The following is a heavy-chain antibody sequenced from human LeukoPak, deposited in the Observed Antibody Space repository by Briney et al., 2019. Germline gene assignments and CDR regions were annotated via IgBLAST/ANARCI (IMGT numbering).Heavy chain of an antibody. CDR1: GGSFSGYY. V-gene: IGHV4-34*01. CDR3: ARGAYGMDV. J-gene: IGHJ6*02. CDR2: ISHSAST. Sequence: PPETLSLTCAVSGGSFSGYYWNWIRQAPGKGLEWIGDISHSASTNYNPSLESRVTISIDTSQNRLSLKLRSVTAADTAVYYCARGAYGMDVWGQGTTVTVSS.